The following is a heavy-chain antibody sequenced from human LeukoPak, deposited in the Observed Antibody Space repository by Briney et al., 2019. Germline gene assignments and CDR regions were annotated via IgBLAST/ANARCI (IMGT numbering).Heavy chain of an antibody. J-gene: IGHJ4*02. CDR3: AREGITMVRGVLSHYFDY. CDR2: IYHSGST. CDR1: GFTFSSYSM. D-gene: IGHD3-10*01. Sequence: GSLRLSCAASGFTFSSYSMNWVRQPPGKGLEWIGEIYHSGSTNYNPSLKSRVTISLDKSKNQFSLKLSSVTAADTAVYYCAREGITMVRGVLSHYFDYWGQGTLVTVSS. V-gene: IGHV4-4*02.